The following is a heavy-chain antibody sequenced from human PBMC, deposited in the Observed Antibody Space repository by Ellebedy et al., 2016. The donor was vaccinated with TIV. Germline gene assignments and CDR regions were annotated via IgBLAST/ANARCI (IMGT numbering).Heavy chain of an antibody. J-gene: IGHJ5*02. V-gene: IGHV5-10-1*01. Sequence: GESLKISCQASGYMFTTYWITWVRQMPGQGLEWMGRIDPKDSYTIYNPAFQGHVTMSVDNSINTAYLQWNSLQASESAIYYCARGDFVAGGGRNWFDPWGLGTLVTFSS. CDR1: GYMFTTYW. CDR2: IDPKDSYT. D-gene: IGHD6-19*01. CDR3: ARGDFVAGGGRNWFDP.